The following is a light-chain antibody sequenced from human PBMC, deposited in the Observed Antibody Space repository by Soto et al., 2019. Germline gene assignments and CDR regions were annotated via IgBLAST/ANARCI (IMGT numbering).Light chain of an antibody. CDR3: QQSYSTPVT. CDR2: AAS. CDR1: QSISSS. V-gene: IGKV1-39*01. J-gene: IGKJ2*01. Sequence: DIQMTQSPSSLSASVGDRVTITCRASQSISSSLNWYQQKSGKAPKLLIYAASSLQSGVPSRFSGSGSGTDFTLTVSSLQPEDFATYYCQQSYSTPVTFGQGTKLEIK.